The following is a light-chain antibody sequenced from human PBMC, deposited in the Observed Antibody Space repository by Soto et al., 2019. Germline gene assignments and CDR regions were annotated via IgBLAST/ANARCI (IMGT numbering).Light chain of an antibody. Sequence: DIQMTQSPSTLSASVGDRVTITCRASQSISSWLAWYQQKPGKAPKLLIYKASSLESGVPSRFSGSGSGTDFALNISSLQADDFGTYYCQQGFSLPWTFGQGTKVDIK. CDR1: QSISSW. V-gene: IGKV1-5*03. J-gene: IGKJ1*01. CDR2: KAS. CDR3: QQGFSLPWT.